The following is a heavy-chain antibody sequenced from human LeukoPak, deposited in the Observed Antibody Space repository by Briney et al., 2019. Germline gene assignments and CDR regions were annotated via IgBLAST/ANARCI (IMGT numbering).Heavy chain of an antibody. J-gene: IGHJ4*02. CDR1: GGSISSSSYS. CDR2: IYYSGST. D-gene: IGHD1-14*01. Sequence: NPSETLSLTRTVSGGSISSSSYSWGWIRQPPGKGLEWIGSIYYSGSTYYNPSLKSRVTISVDTSKNQFSLKLSSMTAADTAVYYCARQIGNRLIDYWGQGTLVTVSS. CDR3: ARQIGNRLIDY. V-gene: IGHV4-39*01.